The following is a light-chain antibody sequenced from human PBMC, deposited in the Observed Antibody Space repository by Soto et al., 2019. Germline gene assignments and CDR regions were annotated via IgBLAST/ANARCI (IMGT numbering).Light chain of an antibody. CDR2: GAS. Sequence: ETVLTQSPDTLSLSPGERATLSCRASQSVTSDYLAWYQQKADQAPRLLIYGASSRATGIPDRFCGSGSGTDFSLTISRLEPEDFAVYYCHKYGPSPLTFGGGTKVEI. CDR3: HKYGPSPLT. J-gene: IGKJ4*01. CDR1: QSVTSDY. V-gene: IGKV3-20*01.